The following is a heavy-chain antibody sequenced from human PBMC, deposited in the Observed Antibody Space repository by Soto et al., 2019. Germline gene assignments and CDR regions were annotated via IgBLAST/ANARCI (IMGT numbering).Heavy chain of an antibody. CDR1: GYTFTNYG. CDR3: ARHGGSYYYYGMDV. J-gene: IGHJ6*02. D-gene: IGHD2-15*01. CDR2: ISAYNGNT. Sequence: ASVKVSCKASGYTFTNYGITWVRQAPGQGLEWMGWISAYNGNTNYAQKLQGRVTMTTDTSTSTAYMELRSLRSDDTAVYYCARHGGSYYYYGMDVWDQGTTVTVSS. V-gene: IGHV1-18*01.